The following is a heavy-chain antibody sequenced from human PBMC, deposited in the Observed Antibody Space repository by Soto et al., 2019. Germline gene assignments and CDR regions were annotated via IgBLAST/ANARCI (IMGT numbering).Heavy chain of an antibody. J-gene: IGHJ4*02. V-gene: IGHV3-7*01. CDR2: IKQDGSEN. D-gene: IGHD1-26*01. Sequence: GGSLRLSCAASGFTFSSYCMSWVRQAPGKGLEWVANIKQDGSENYYVDSVKGRFTISRDNAENSLYLQMNSLRAEDTAVYYCTRGGCISESYYCFDYWGQGTLVTVSS. CDR1: GFTFSSYC. CDR3: TRGGCISESYYCFDY.